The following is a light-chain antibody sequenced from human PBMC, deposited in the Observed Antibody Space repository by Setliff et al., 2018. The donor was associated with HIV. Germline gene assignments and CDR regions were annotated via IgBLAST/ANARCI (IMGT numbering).Light chain of an antibody. J-gene: IGLJ1*01. CDR2: DVN. CDR1: SSDIGDYNY. Sequence: QSVLTQPASVSGSPGQSITISCTGTSSDIGDYNYVSWYQQHPGKAPKVILFDVNNRPSGISNRFSGSKSGNTASLTISGLQAEDEADYYCCSYAGSSPYVFGTGTKGTVL. CDR3: CSYAGSSPYV. V-gene: IGLV2-14*03.